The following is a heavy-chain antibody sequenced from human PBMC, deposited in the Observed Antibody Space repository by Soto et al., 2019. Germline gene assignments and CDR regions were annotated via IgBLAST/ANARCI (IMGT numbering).Heavy chain of an antibody. CDR3: ATVAPPNRLTMMDENWFDP. J-gene: IGHJ5*02. CDR1: GYTLTELS. D-gene: IGHD3-22*01. Sequence: ASVKVSCKVSGYTLTELSMHWVRQAPGKGLEWMGGFDPEDGETIYAQKFQGRVTMTEDTSTDTAYMELSSLRSEDTAVYYCATVAPPNRLTMMDENWFDPWGRGALVTVSS. CDR2: FDPEDGET. V-gene: IGHV1-24*01.